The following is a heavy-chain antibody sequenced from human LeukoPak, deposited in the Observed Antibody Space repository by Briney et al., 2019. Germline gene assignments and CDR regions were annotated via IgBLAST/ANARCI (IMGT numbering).Heavy chain of an antibody. CDR3: AGRIFDI. Sequence: GGSLRLSCAASGFTFSTYWMAWIRQAPGKGLEWVANIKEDGSEKYYVDPVKGRFTISRDNAKNSVFLQMNSLRVEDTAVYYCAGRIFDIWGLGKMVTVSS. CDR1: GFTFSTYW. V-gene: IGHV3-7*01. CDR2: IKEDGSEK. J-gene: IGHJ3*02. D-gene: IGHD1-26*01.